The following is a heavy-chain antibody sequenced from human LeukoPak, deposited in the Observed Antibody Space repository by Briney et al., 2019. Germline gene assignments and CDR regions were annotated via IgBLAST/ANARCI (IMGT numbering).Heavy chain of an antibody. Sequence: GGSLRLSCAASGFTFSSYSMNWVRQAPGKGLEWVSYISSSSSTIYYADSVKGRFTTSRDNAKNSLYLQMNSLRAEDTAVYYCARDLGYSYGHFDYWGRGTLVTVSS. D-gene: IGHD5-18*01. V-gene: IGHV3-48*01. CDR2: ISSSSSTI. CDR1: GFTFSSYS. CDR3: ARDLGYSYGHFDY. J-gene: IGHJ4*02.